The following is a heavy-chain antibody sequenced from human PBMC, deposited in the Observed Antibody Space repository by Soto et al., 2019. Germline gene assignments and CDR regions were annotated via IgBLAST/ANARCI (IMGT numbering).Heavy chain of an antibody. CDR3: ARDEFGGSYYVSYYYGMDV. CDR2: IIPIFGTA. J-gene: IGHJ6*02. CDR1: GGTFSSYA. V-gene: IGHV1-69*01. Sequence: QVQLVQSGAEVKKPGSSVKVSCKASGGTFSSYAISWVRQAPGQGLEWMGGIIPIFGTANYAQKFQGRVTITADESTSTAYMELSSLRSEDTAVYYCARDEFGGSYYVSYYYGMDVWGQGTTCTVSS. D-gene: IGHD1-26*01.